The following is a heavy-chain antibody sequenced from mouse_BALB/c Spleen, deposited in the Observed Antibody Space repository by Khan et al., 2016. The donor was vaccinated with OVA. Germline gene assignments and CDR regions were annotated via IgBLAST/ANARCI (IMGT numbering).Heavy chain of an antibody. V-gene: IGHV1-18*01. CDR3: ARDYRYYFDC. J-gene: IGHJ2*01. CDR2: INPYNGVT. D-gene: IGHD2-12*01. Sequence: EVQLQQSGPELVKPGASMRISCKASGYSFTGSTMNWVKQSHEKNLEWIGLINPYNGVTRYNQKFKDKATLLVDKSSSTAYMELLSLTSEDSAVYYCARDYRYYFDCWGQGTTLAVSS. CDR1: GYSFTGST.